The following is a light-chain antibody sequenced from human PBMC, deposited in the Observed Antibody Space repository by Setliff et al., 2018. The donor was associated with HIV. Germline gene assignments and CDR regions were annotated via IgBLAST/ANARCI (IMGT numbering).Light chain of an antibody. CDR1: SSDVGNYNL. V-gene: IGLV2-23*02. Sequence: QSVLTQPASVSGSPGQSITFSCTGTSSDVGNYNLVSWYQHHPGKAPKLMLYEVTKRPSGISDRFSGSKSGDTASLTISGLQAVDEADYYCCSYAGSRTFYVFGSGTNVPVL. CDR3: CSYAGSRTFYV. J-gene: IGLJ1*01. CDR2: EVT.